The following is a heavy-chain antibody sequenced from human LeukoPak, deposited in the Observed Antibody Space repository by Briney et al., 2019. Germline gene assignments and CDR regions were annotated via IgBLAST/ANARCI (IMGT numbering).Heavy chain of an antibody. CDR2: ISSSGSTI. V-gene: IGHV3-48*04. Sequence: PGGSLRLSCAASGFTFSSYVMHWVRQAPGKGLEWVSYISSSGSTIYYADSVKGRFTISRDNAKNSLYLQMNSLRAEDTAVYYCARLQLGGSYYYYYYYMDVWGKGTTVTVSS. CDR1: GFTFSSYV. D-gene: IGHD7-27*01. CDR3: ARLQLGGSYYYYYYYMDV. J-gene: IGHJ6*03.